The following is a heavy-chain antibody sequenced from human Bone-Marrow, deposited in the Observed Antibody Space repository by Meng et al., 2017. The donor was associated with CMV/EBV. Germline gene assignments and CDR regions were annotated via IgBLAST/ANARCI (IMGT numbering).Heavy chain of an antibody. CDR2: LNPTSGGT. D-gene: IGHD3-10*01. Sequence: PFPGYSLHWLRQAPRQRLEGLGWLNPTSGGTNYAQTFQGRVTMTCDTSTSTAYMELSRLRSDDTAVYYCASLATILMVRGLPWFEPWGQGTLVTVSS. CDR3: ASLATILMVRGLPWFEP. J-gene: IGHJ5*02. CDR1: PFPGYS. V-gene: IGHV1-2*02.